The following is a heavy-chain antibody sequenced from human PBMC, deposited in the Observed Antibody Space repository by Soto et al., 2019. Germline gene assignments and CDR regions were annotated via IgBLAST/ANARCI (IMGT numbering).Heavy chain of an antibody. CDR3: ASLRSGYVGGGY. Sequence: ASVKVSCKASGYTFTGYYMHWVRQAPGQGLEWMGWINPNSGGTNYAQKFQGWVTMTRDTSISTAYMELSSLRSEDTAVYYCASLRSGYVGGGYWGQGTLVTVSS. CDR1: GYTFTGYY. J-gene: IGHJ4*02. CDR2: INPNSGGT. V-gene: IGHV1-2*04. D-gene: IGHD5-12*01.